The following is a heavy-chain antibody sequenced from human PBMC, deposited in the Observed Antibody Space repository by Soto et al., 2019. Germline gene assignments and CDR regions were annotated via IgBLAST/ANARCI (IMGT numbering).Heavy chain of an antibody. Sequence: QVQLVESGGGVVQPGRSLRLSCAASGFTFSSYGMHWVRQAPGKGLEWVAVIWYDGSNKYYADSVKGRFTISRDNSKNTLYLQMNSLRAEDTAVYYCARGRVGVYGGNSGAYIREYFQHWGQGTLVTVSS. J-gene: IGHJ1*01. CDR1: GFTFSSYG. CDR2: IWYDGSNK. V-gene: IGHV3-33*01. D-gene: IGHD4-17*01. CDR3: ARGRVGVYGGNSGAYIREYFQH.